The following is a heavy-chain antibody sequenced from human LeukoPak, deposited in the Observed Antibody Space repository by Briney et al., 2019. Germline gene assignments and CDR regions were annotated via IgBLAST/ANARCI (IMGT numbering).Heavy chain of an antibody. J-gene: IGHJ4*02. CDR1: GYTFTSYY. CDR3: ARGVMGATFYFDY. Sequence: ASVKVSCKASGYTFTSYYMHWVRQAPGQGLEWMGWINPNSGGTNYAQKFQGRVTMTRDTSISTAYMELSRLRSDDTAVYYCARGVMGATFYFDYWGQGTLVTVSS. V-gene: IGHV1-2*02. D-gene: IGHD1-26*01. CDR2: INPNSGGT.